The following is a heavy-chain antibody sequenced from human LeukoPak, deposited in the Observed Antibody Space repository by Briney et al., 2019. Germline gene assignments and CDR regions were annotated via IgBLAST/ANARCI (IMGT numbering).Heavy chain of an antibody. CDR1: GVSISSGDYY. CDR2: IYYSGST. J-gene: IGHJ4*02. CDR3: ATCSSRGYYFDY. V-gene: IGHV4-30-4*08. Sequence: YPSETLSLTCTVSGVSISSGDYYWSWIRQPPGKGLEWIGYIYYSGSTYYNPSLKSRVTISVDTSKNQFSLKLSSVTAADTAVYYCATCSSRGYYFDYWGQGTLVTVSS. D-gene: IGHD2-2*01.